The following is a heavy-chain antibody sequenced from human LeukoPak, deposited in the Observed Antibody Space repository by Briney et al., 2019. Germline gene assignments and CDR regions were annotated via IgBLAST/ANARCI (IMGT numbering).Heavy chain of an antibody. Sequence: GGSLRLSCAASGLTFSSSAMSWVRQAPGKGLQWVSAISGSGGSTHYADSVKGRFTISRDNSKNTLYLQMNSLRAEDTAVYYCAHRHPPHGSVSWGQGTLVTVSS. CDR3: AHRHPPHGSVS. CDR2: ISGSGGST. J-gene: IGHJ5*02. D-gene: IGHD3-10*01. CDR1: GLTFSSSA. V-gene: IGHV3-23*01.